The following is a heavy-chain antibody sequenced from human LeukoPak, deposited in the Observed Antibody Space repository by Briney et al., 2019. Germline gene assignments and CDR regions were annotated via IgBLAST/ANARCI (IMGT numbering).Heavy chain of an antibody. CDR3: AALVRRNYYYYGMDV. Sequence: SETLSLTCAVYGGSLSGYYWSWIRQPPGKGLEWIGEINHSGSTNYNPSLKSRVTISVDTSKNQFSLKLGSVTAADTAVYYCAALVRRNYYYYGMDVWGQGTTVTVSS. CDR1: GGSLSGYY. CDR2: INHSGST. J-gene: IGHJ6*02. D-gene: IGHD2-2*01. V-gene: IGHV4-34*01.